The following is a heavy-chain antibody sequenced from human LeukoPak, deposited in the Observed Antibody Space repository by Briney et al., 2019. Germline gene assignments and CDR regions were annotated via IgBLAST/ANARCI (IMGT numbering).Heavy chain of an antibody. Sequence: SETLSLTCTVSGGSISSSSYYWGRIRQPPGKGLEWIGSIYYSGSTYYNPSLKSRVTISVDTSKNQFSLKLSSVTAADTAVYYCARVFVGGSYYRRYDAFDIWGQGTMVTVSS. CDR3: ARVFVGGSYYRRYDAFDI. V-gene: IGHV4-39*07. D-gene: IGHD1-26*01. J-gene: IGHJ3*02. CDR2: IYYSGST. CDR1: GGSISSSSYY.